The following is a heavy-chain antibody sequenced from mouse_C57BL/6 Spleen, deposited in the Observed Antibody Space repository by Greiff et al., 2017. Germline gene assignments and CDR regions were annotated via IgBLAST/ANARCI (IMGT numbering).Heavy chain of an antibody. Sequence: QVQLQQPGAELVRPGSSVKLSCKASGYTFTSYWMHWVKQRPIQGLEWIGNIDPSDSETHYNQKFKDKATLTVDKSASTAYMQLSSLTSEDSAVYYGARAYYYGTPTWYFDVWGTGTTVTVSS. CDR3: ARAYYYGTPTWYFDV. D-gene: IGHD1-1*01. CDR1: GYTFTSYW. J-gene: IGHJ1*03. V-gene: IGHV1-52*01. CDR2: IDPSDSET.